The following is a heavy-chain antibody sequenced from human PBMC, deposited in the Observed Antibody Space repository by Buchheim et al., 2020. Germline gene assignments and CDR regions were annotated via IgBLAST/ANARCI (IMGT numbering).Heavy chain of an antibody. J-gene: IGHJ6*04. V-gene: IGHV4-34*01. CDR2: INHSGST. CDR1: GGSFSDYY. Sequence: QVQLQQWGAGLLKPSETLSLTCAVYGGSFSDYYWSGIRQPPGKGLEWIGEINHSGSTNYNPSLKSRVTISIDTSKNQFSLKLSSVTAADTAVYYCARGTKQWLVLYYGMDVWGKGTT. D-gene: IGHD6-19*01. CDR3: ARGTKQWLVLYYGMDV.